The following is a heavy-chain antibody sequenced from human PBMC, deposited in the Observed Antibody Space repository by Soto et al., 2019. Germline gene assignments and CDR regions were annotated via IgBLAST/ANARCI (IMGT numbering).Heavy chain of an antibody. Sequence: PSETLSLTCTVSGGSISSGGYYWSWIRQHPGKGLEWIGYIYYSGSTYYNPSLKSRVTISVDTSKNQFSLKLSSVTAADTAVYYCASTYTVNNWFDPWGQGTLVTVSS. J-gene: IGHJ5*02. CDR2: IYYSGST. CDR3: ASTYTVNNWFDP. D-gene: IGHD3-16*01. CDR1: GGSISSGGYY. V-gene: IGHV4-31*03.